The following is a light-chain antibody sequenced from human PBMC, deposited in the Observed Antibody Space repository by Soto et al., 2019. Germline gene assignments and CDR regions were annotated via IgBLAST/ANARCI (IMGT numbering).Light chain of an antibody. CDR2: GAS. Sequence: IVLAPSPGPLSSSPGGQATLSCRARKRISSSYLAWYQQKPGKAPRLLIYGASSMTTGIPDRFSGSGSGTDFTLTISRLEPEDFATYYCQQNGSSPRTFGQGTKVDIK. CDR1: KRISSSY. J-gene: IGKJ1*01. CDR3: QQNGSSPRT. V-gene: IGKV3-20*01.